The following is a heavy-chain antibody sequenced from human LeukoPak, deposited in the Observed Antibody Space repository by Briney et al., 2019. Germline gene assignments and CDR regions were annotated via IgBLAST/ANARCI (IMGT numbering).Heavy chain of an antibody. Sequence: ASVRVSCKASGYTFTGYYMHWVRQAPGQGLEWMGWISAYNGNTNYAQKLQGRVTMTTDTSTSTAYMELRSLRSDDTAVYYCARTPGATTFYYYGMDVWGQGTTVTVSS. V-gene: IGHV1-18*04. D-gene: IGHD1-26*01. CDR1: GYTFTGYY. CDR3: ARTPGATTFYYYGMDV. J-gene: IGHJ6*02. CDR2: ISAYNGNT.